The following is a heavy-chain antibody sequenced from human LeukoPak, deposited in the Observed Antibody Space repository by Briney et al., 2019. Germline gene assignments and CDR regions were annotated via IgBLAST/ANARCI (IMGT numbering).Heavy chain of an antibody. D-gene: IGHD6-19*01. J-gene: IGHJ4*02. CDR3: ARRGPIAVAGHFDY. CDR2: IYYSGST. CDR1: GGSISSYY. V-gene: IGHV4-59*01. Sequence: PSETLSLTCTVSGGSISSYYWSWIRQPPRKGLGWIGNIYYSGSTNNTPSLKSRVNISVDTSKSQFSLNLDSVTAADTAVYYCARRGPIAVAGHFDYWGQGTLVTVSS.